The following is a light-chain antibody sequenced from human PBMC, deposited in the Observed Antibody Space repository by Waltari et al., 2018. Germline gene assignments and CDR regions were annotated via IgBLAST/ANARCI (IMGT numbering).Light chain of an antibody. CDR2: GAS. V-gene: IGKV1-39*01. J-gene: IGKJ1*01. Sequence: DVQMTQSPSSLSASVGDRGTITCRASQSVIDYLNWYQQKPGKAPELLISGASNLQSGAPSRFSGSGSGTDFTLTISSLQPEDFATFYCQQTYTSPWTFGQGTKVEIK. CDR3: QQTYTSPWT. CDR1: QSVIDY.